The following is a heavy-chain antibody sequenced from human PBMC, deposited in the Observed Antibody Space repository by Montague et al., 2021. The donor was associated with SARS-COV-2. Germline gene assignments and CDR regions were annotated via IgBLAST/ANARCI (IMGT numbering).Heavy chain of an antibody. V-gene: IGHV4-4*07. Sequence: SETLSLTCTVSGGSISSYYWSWIRQPAGKGLEWIGRIYTSGSTNYNPSLKSRVTMSVGTSKNQFSLKLSSVTAADTAVYYCAREGGITIFGVVIGSPYYYYMDVWGKGTTVTVSS. CDR1: GGSISSYY. CDR3: AREGGITIFGVVIGSPYYYYMDV. CDR2: IYTSGST. J-gene: IGHJ6*03. D-gene: IGHD3-3*01.